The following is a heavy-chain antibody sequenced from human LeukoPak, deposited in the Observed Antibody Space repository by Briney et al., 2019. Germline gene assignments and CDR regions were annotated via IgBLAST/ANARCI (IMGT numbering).Heavy chain of an antibody. CDR1: GYTFTSYY. CDR2: INPSGGST. Sequence: GASVKVSCKASGYTFTSYYMHWVRQAPGQGLEWMGIINPSGGSTSYAQKFQGRVTMTKDTSTSTVYMELSSLRSEDTAVYYCARDRYYYDSSGYQPFDYWGQGTLVTVSS. V-gene: IGHV1-46*01. J-gene: IGHJ4*02. D-gene: IGHD3-22*01. CDR3: ARDRYYYDSSGYQPFDY.